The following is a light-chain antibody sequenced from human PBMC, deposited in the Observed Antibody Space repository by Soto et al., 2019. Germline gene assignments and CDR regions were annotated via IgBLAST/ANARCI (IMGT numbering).Light chain of an antibody. CDR2: DAS. V-gene: IGKV3-11*01. Sequence: EIVLTQSPATLSLSPRERATLSCRASQSVSNSLAWYQQKPGQAPRLLIYDASNRATGFPARFSGSGSGTDFTLTISIIVPVYFAGYYFQQRSNRPRTFGQGTKLQIK. CDR3: QQRSNRPRT. J-gene: IGKJ2*01. CDR1: QSVSNS.